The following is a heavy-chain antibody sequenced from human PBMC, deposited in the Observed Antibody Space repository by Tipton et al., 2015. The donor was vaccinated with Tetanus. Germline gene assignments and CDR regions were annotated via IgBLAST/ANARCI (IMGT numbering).Heavy chain of an antibody. CDR3: ARWETVTTKIHY. J-gene: IGHJ4*02. CDR1: GGSFSGYY. Sequence: LRLSCAVYGGSFSGYYWNWIRQPPGKGLEWIGEINDSGSTSYNPSLKSRVTISVGTSKNQFSLNLSSVTAADTAVYYCARWETVTTKIHYWGQGTLVTVSS. V-gene: IGHV4-34*01. CDR2: INDSGST. D-gene: IGHD4-17*01.